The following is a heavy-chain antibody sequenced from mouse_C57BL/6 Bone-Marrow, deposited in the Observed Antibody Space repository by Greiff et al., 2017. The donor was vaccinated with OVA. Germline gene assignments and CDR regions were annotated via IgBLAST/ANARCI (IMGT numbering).Heavy chain of an antibody. CDR1: GYTFTSYG. CDR2: IYPRSGNT. J-gene: IGHJ3*01. D-gene: IGHD2-1*01. V-gene: IGHV1-81*01. CDR3: ARRTGNFWFAY. Sequence: QVQLKQSGAELARPGASVKLSCKASGYTFTSYGISWVKQRTGQGLEWIGEIYPRSGNTYYNEKFKGKATLTADKSSSTAYMELRSLTSEDSAVYFCARRTGNFWFAYWGQGTLVTVSA.